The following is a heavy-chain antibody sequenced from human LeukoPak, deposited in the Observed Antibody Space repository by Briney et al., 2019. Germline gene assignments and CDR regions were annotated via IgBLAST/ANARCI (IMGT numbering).Heavy chain of an antibody. V-gene: IGHV3-21*06. CDR2: ISGSGSYM. D-gene: IGHD5-24*01. Sequence: GGSLRLSCAASGFSFITYTMNWVRQPPGKGLEWVATISGSGSYMYYTDSVKGRFTISRDNAQNSLYLQMNRLRAHDTAVYYCVRDGRGGDGYTWDYWGQGTLVTVSS. J-gene: IGHJ4*02. CDR1: GFSFITYT. CDR3: VRDGRGGDGYTWDY.